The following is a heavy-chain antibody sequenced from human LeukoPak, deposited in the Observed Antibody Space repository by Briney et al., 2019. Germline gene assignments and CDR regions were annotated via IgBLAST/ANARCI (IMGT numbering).Heavy chain of an antibody. CDR3: ARVVTNWFDP. J-gene: IGHJ5*02. D-gene: IGHD2-21*02. CDR1: VYFISSGYY. Sequence: SETLSLTCTVCVYFISSGYYWGWIRQPPGKGLEWIGCIYHSGRTFYIPSLKSRVTLSVDKSKNQFSLKLTSVTAADTAVYYCARVVTNWFDPWGQGTLVTVSS. CDR2: IYHSGRT. V-gene: IGHV4-38-2*02.